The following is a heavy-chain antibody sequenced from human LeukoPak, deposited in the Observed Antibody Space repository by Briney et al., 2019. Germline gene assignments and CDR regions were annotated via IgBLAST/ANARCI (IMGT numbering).Heavy chain of an antibody. D-gene: IGHD2/OR15-2a*01. CDR3: ARDRAYSTYDY. CDR2: IRNDGSNK. V-gene: IGHV3-30*02. Sequence: PGGSLRLSCAASGITFSNYGMHWVRQAPGKGLEWVAFIRNDGSNKDYADSVKGRFTISRDNAKNSLHLQMSSLRLEDTAVYYCARDRAYSTYDYWGQGTLVRVSS. J-gene: IGHJ4*02. CDR1: GITFSNYG.